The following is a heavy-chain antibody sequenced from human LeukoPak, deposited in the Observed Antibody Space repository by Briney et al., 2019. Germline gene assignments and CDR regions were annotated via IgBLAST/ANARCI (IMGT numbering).Heavy chain of an antibody. J-gene: IGHJ4*02. D-gene: IGHD3-22*01. CDR3: ARHVTDSSVYLYFDY. CDR2: IYYTGST. CDR1: GGSIGSGGYY. Sequence: PSETLSLTCTVSGGSIGSGGYYWSWIRQRPGKGLEWIGYIYYTGSTNYNPSLKSRVTISIDTSKNQFSLNLSSVTAADTAVYYCARHVTDSSVYLYFDYWGQGTLVTVSS. V-gene: IGHV4-61*08.